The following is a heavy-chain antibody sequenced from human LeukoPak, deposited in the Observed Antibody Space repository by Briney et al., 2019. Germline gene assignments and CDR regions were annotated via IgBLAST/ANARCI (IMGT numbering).Heavy chain of an antibody. CDR2: IYTSGST. CDR3: ARAGIAVAGEYYYYGMDV. D-gene: IGHD6-19*01. CDR1: GVSISSYY. Sequence: SETLSLTCTVSGVSISSYYWSWIRQPAGKGLEWVGRIYTSGSTNYNAALKSRVTMSVDTSKNQFSLKLSSVTAADTAVYYCARAGIAVAGEYYYYGMDVWGQGTTVTVSS. V-gene: IGHV4-4*07. J-gene: IGHJ6*02.